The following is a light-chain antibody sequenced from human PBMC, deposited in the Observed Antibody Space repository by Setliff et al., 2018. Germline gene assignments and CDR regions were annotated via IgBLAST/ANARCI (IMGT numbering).Light chain of an antibody. CDR1: STDIGGYNY. J-gene: IGLJ1*01. CDR3: CSYAGSSTLNYV. CDR2: GAS. V-gene: IGLV2-14*03. Sequence: QSALTQPASVSGSPGQSITISCTGPSTDIGGYNYVSWYQQYPGKAPQLIIYGASKRPSGVSNRFSGSKSGNTASLTISGLQAEDEADYHCCSYAGSSTLNYVFGTGTKVTVL.